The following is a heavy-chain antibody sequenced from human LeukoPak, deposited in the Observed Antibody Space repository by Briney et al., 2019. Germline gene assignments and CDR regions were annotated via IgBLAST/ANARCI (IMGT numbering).Heavy chain of an antibody. CDR2: LWYDGSNT. Sequence: GRSLRLSCEASGFIFSNYVMHWVRQAPGKGLGGVAVLWYDGSNTYYADSVKGRINISRDNSKNTLYLQMNSLRVEDTAVYYCARVPYGSGWYYFDYWGQGTLVTVSS. J-gene: IGHJ4*02. CDR1: GFIFSNYV. D-gene: IGHD6-19*01. CDR3: ARVPYGSGWYYFDY. V-gene: IGHV3-33*01.